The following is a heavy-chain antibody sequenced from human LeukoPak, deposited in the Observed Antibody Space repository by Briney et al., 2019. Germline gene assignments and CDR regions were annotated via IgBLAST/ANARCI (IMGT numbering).Heavy chain of an antibody. CDR1: GFTFDDYA. D-gene: IGHD3-22*01. Sequence: PGGSLRLSCAASGFTFDDYAMHWVRQAPGKGLEWVSGISWNSGSIGYADSVKGRFTISRDNAKNSLYLHMNSLRAEDTALYYCAKESHDSSSFDYWGQGTLVTVPS. J-gene: IGHJ4*02. V-gene: IGHV3-9*01. CDR2: ISWNSGSI. CDR3: AKESHDSSSFDY.